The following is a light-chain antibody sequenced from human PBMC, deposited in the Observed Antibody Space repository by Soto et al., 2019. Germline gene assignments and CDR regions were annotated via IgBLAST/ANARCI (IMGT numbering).Light chain of an antibody. CDR3: ATWDDSLNAWV. CDR2: SNN. J-gene: IGLJ3*02. Sequence: QSVLTQPPSASETPGQRVTISCSGSSSNIESNTVNWYQQLPGTAPKLLIYSNNQRPSGVPDRFSGSKSGTSASLAISGPQSEDEADYYCATWDDSLNAWVFGGGTKVTVL. CDR1: SSNIESNT. V-gene: IGLV1-44*01.